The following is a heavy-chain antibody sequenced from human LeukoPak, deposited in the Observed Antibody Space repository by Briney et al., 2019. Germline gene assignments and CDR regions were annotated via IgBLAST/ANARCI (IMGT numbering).Heavy chain of an antibody. J-gene: IGHJ4*02. V-gene: IGHV4-34*01. CDR3: ARDQGSYPYCFDS. D-gene: IGHD1-26*01. CDR1: GGSFSGYY. Sequence: SETLSLTCAVYGGSFSGYYWSWIRQPPGKGLEWIGEINHSGSTNYNPSLKSRVTMSVDTSKNQFSLQLSSVTAADTVVYYCARDQGSYPYCFDSWGQGTLVTVSS. CDR2: INHSGST.